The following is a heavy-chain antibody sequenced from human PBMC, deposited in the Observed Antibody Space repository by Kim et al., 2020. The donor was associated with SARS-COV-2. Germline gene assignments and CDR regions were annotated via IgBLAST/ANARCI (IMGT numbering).Heavy chain of an antibody. V-gene: IGHV3-23*01. CDR1: GFTFSINA. J-gene: IGHJ4*02. D-gene: IGHD2-15*01. Sequence: GGSLRLSCAASGFTFSINALTWVRQAPGKGLEWVSSISHSGGSTYRDSVKGRFTISRDNSKNTLYLQMNSLRAEDTALYYCAGHGGSSFWGQGTLVTVSS. CDR3: AGHGGSSF. CDR2: ISHSGGST.